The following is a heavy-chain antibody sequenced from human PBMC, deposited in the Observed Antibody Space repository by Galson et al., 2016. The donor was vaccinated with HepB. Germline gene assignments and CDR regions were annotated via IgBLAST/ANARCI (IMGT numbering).Heavy chain of an antibody. CDR2: IWYDESRK. J-gene: IGHJ4*02. CDR1: FTFSAYG. D-gene: IGHD6-6*01. Sequence: FTFSAYGMHWVRQAPGKGLEWVAVIWYDESRKYYGDFVKGRFTISRDNSRNTVSLQMNSLRAEDTALYYCARDTAGRRIDSWGQGTLVTVSS. V-gene: IGHV3-33*01. CDR3: ARDTAGRRIDS.